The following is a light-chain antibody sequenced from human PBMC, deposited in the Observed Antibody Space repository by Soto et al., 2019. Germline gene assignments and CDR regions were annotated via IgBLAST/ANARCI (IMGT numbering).Light chain of an antibody. CDR1: QTITNY. CDR2: ATD. V-gene: IGKV1-39*01. CDR3: QQSYNTPQT. J-gene: IGKJ1*01. Sequence: IQMTQSASSVSASVGDRVTITCRASQTITNYLNWYQQQSGKAPKLLIYATDTLQSGVPSRFSGSGSGTDYTLTISSLQPEDFATYYCQQSYNTPQTFGQGTKVDIK.